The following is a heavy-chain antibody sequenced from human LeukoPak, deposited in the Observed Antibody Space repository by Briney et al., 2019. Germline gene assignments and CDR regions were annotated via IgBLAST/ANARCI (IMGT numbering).Heavy chain of an antibody. CDR1: GGSISSGSYY. J-gene: IGHJ4*02. CDR3: AREYGGWGLTDY. CDR2: IYTSGST. Sequence: PSETLSLTCTVSGGSISSGSYYWSWIRQPAGKGLEWIGRIYTSGSTNYNPSLKSRVTISVDTSKNQFSLKLSSVTAADTAVYYCAREYGGWGLTDYWGQGTLVTVSS. D-gene: IGHD4-23*01. V-gene: IGHV4-61*02.